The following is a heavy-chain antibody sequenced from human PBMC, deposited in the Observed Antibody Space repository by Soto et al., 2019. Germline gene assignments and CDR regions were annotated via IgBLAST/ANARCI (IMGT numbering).Heavy chain of an antibody. D-gene: IGHD2-2*01. CDR1: GFTLSISS. V-gene: IGHV3-23*01. J-gene: IGHJ4*02. CDR2: IRRNGSGT. Sequence: TGGSLRLSCAASGFTLSISSMNWVRQAPGKGLEWVSYIRRNGSGTSYADSVKGRFTISRDNSKNTLYLQMNSLRAEDTAVYYCAKDGEYCSSTSCYYFDYWGQGTLVTVSS. CDR3: AKDGEYCSSTSCYYFDY.